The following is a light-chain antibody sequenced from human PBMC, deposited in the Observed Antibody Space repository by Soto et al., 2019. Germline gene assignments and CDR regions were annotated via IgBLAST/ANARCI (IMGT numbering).Light chain of an antibody. CDR2: LNSDGSH. CDR1: SGHSNYA. Sequence: QLVLSQSPSASASLGASVKLTCTLSSGHSNYAIAWHQQQPEKGPRYLMKLNSDGSHSKGDGIPDRFSGSSSGAERYLTISSLQSEDEAESYCQTWGSGIRVFGGGTKLTVL. V-gene: IGLV4-69*01. J-gene: IGLJ3*02. CDR3: QTWGSGIRV.